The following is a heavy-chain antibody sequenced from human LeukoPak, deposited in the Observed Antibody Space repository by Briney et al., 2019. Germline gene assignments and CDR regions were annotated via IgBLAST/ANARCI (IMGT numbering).Heavy chain of an antibody. V-gene: IGHV4-39*07. Sequence: PSETLSLTCTVSGGSISSSSYYWGWIRQPPGKGLEWIGSIYYSGSTYYNPSLKSRVTISVDTSKNQFSLKLSSVTAADTAVYYCARDPMVRGVKRKDEYFQRWGQGTLVTVSS. J-gene: IGHJ1*01. D-gene: IGHD3-10*01. CDR1: GGSISSSSYY. CDR3: ARDPMVRGVKRKDEYFQR. CDR2: IYYSGST.